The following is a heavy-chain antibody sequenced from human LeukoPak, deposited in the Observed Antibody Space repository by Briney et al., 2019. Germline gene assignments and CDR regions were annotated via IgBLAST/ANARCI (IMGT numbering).Heavy chain of an antibody. CDR3: AKDQGSGWLDY. D-gene: IGHD6-19*01. V-gene: IGHV3-23*01. Sequence: GGSLRLSCAASGFTFSSYEMNWVRQAPGKGLEWVSAISGSGGSTYYADSVKGRFTISRDNSKNTLYLQMNSLRAEDTAVYYCAKDQGSGWLDYWGQGTLVTVSS. CDR2: ISGSGGST. J-gene: IGHJ4*02. CDR1: GFTFSSYE.